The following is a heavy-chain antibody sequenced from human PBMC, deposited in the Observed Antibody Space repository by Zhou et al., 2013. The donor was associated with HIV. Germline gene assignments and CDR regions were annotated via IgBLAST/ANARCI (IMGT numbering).Heavy chain of an antibody. Sequence: QVQLVQSGAEVKKPGSSVKVSCKASGDTFNRYAISWVRQAPGQGLEWMGGIIPVFGTTNYAQKFQGRVTITADASTSTAYMDLTSLRFEDTAVYYCVRVASDSYVRPGPLAYWGQGTLLTVSS. CDR2: IIPVFGTT. D-gene: IGHD6-19*01. CDR3: VRVASDSYVRPGPLAY. CDR1: GDTFNRYA. V-gene: IGHV1-69*12. J-gene: IGHJ4*02.